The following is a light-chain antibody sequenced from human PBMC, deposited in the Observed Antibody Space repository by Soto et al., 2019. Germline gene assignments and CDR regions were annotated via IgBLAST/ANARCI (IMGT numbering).Light chain of an antibody. CDR3: QQLHFFPIT. J-gene: IGKJ5*01. V-gene: IGKV1-9*01. Sequence: IQLTQSPSSLSASVGDRVTITCRASQGINSFLAWYQQKPGRAPKLLIYAASTLQSGVPSRFSGSGSGTEFTLTISSLQPEDFATYYCQQLHFFPITFGQGTRLEIK. CDR1: QGINSF. CDR2: AAS.